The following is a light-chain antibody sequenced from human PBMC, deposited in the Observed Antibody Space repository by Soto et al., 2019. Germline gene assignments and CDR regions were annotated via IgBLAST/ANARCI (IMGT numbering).Light chain of an antibody. CDR2: DVS. CDR1: SSDVGGYNY. CDR3: SSYTSSSTLYV. Sequence: QSALTQPASVSGSPGQSITISCTGTSSDVGGYNYVSWYQQHPGKAPKLIIYDVSNRPSGVFYRFSGSKSGNTASLTISGLQAEGEADYYCSSYTSSSTLYVFGTGTKLTVL. V-gene: IGLV2-14*01. J-gene: IGLJ1*01.